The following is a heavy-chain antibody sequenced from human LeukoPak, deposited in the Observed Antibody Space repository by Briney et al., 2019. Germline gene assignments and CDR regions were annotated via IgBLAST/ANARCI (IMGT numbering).Heavy chain of an antibody. CDR3: AKKVESKWFDP. CDR1: GGSISGYY. V-gene: IGHV4-59*01. J-gene: IGHJ5*02. CDR2: IYDSGTT. Sequence: SETLCLTCTVSGGSISGYYWSWVRQPPGKGLEWIGYIYDSGTTNYNPSLKSRVTISEDTSKNQFSLKLTSVTAADTAVYYCAKKVESKWFDPWGQGTLGPVFS. D-gene: IGHD1-1*01.